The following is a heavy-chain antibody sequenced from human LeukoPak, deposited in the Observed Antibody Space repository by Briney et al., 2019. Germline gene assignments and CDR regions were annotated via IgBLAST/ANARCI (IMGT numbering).Heavy chain of an antibody. CDR2: IKSDGSTT. J-gene: IGHJ4*02. Sequence: QPGGSLRLSCAASGFTFRSYWMHGVRQAPEKGLVWVSRIKSDGSTTNHADSVKGRCTISRDNAKNTLYLQMNGLRAGDTGVYYCARDLSAWSGYYDYWGRGTPVPVSS. V-gene: IGHV3-74*01. D-gene: IGHD3-3*01. CDR3: ARDLSAWSGYYDY. CDR1: GFTFRSYW.